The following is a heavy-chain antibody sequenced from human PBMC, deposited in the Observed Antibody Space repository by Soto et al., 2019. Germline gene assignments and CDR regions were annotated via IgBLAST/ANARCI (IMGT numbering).Heavy chain of an antibody. J-gene: IGHJ6*02. CDR2: IKHDGSEK. CDR1: GFTFSSYL. Sequence: GGSLRLSCAASGFTFSSYLMSWVRQTPGKGLEWVANIKHDGSEKYYVDSVKGRFTVSRDNAKNSLFLEMNSLRAEDTAVFYCAIITRGFSMDVWGQGTTVTVSS. CDR3: AIITRGFSMDV. D-gene: IGHD1-20*01. V-gene: IGHV3-7*01.